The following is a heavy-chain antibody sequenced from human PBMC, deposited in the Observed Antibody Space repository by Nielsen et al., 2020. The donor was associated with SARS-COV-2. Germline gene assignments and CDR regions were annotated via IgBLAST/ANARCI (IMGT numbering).Heavy chain of an antibody. D-gene: IGHD3-22*01. J-gene: IGHJ4*02. CDR1: GGSVSSGDYY. CDR3: AGGRLTYDNSGYYDSDL. V-gene: IGHV4-61*08. Sequence: SETLSLTCTASGGSVSSGDYYWSWIRQSPGKGLEWIGYIHHSGSTNYNPALKSRVTISVDTSKNQFSLKLSSVTAADTAVYYCAGGRLTYDNSGYYDSDLWGQGTLVTVSS. CDR2: IHHSGST.